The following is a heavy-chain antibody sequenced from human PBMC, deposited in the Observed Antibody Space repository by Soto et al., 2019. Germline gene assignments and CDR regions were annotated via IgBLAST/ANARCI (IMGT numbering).Heavy chain of an antibody. V-gene: IGHV3-23*01. CDR1: GFTLSSFE. J-gene: IGHJ4*02. D-gene: IGHD2-2*01. Sequence: EVQLLESGGDLVQPGGSLRLSCAASGFTLSSFEMSWVRQAPGKGLEWVSSLGGSGDDTFYADSVKGRFTMSRDNSKNTLYLQMNGLRAEDTAVYYCAIRKYNYANWGQGALVTVSS. CDR3: AIRKYNYAN. CDR2: LGGSGDDT.